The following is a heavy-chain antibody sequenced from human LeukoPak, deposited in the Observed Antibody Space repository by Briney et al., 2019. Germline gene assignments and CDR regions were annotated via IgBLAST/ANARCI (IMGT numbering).Heavy chain of an antibody. CDR3: ASSLRSPHYDFWSRYWYWFDP. CDR2: IYTSGST. V-gene: IGHV4-4*07. CDR1: GGSISSYY. J-gene: IGHJ5*02. Sequence: SETLSLTRTVSGGSISSYYWSWIRQPAGKGLEWIGRIYTSGSTNYNPSLKSRVTMSVDTSKNQFSLKLSSVTAADTAVYYCASSLRSPHYDFWSRYWYWFDPWGQGTLVTVSS. D-gene: IGHD3-3*01.